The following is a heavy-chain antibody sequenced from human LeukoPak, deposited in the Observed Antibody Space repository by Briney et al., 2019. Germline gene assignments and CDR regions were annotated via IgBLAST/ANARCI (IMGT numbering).Heavy chain of an antibody. J-gene: IGHJ4*02. V-gene: IGHV3-11*05. Sequence: GGSLRLSCAASGFTFSDYYMTWIRRAPGKGLEWVSYISSSSGFTKYADSVRGRFTISRDNATNSLYLQMNTLRVDDTAVYYCARGSPPGDWGQGTLVTVSS. D-gene: IGHD3-16*01. CDR1: GFTFSDYY. CDR3: ARGSPPGD. CDR2: ISSSSGFT.